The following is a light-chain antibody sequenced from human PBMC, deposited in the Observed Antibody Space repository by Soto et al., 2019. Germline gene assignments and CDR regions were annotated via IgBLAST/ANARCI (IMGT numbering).Light chain of an antibody. J-gene: IGLJ1*01. CDR1: NSNIGTNT. CDR3: AARDDSLGAYV. Sequence: QSALTQPPSASATPGQRVTISCSGSNSNIGTNTVNWYQQLPGTAPRLLIYTNNQRPSGVPQRFSGSKTGTSASLAIGGLQSEDGADYYCAARDDSLGAYVFGTGTKVTVL. V-gene: IGLV1-44*01. CDR2: TNN.